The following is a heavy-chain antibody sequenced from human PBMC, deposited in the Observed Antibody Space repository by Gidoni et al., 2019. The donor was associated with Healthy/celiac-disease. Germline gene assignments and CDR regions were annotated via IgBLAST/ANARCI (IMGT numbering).Heavy chain of an antibody. D-gene: IGHD6-13*01. V-gene: IGHV3-48*03. CDR3: ASLPGIAAAGTIPSVDY. Sequence: YISSSGSTIYYADSVKGRFTISRDNAKNSLYLQMNSLRAEDTAVYYCASLPGIAAAGTIPSVDYWGQGTLVTVSS. J-gene: IGHJ4*02. CDR2: ISSSGSTI.